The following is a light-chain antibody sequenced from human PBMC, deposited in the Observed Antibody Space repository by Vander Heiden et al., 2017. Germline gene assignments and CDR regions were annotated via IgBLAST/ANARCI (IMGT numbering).Light chain of an antibody. CDR3: HQYGSSPFT. V-gene: IGKV3-20*01. CDR2: GAS. J-gene: IGKJ3*01. Sequence: ETVLTQSPGPLSLSPGERASLSCRASQRVSSSYLAWYQQKPGQTPRLLIYGASSRATGIPDRFSGSGSGADFTLTISSLEPEDFAVYYCHQYGSSPFTFGPGTTVDIK. CDR1: QRVSSSY.